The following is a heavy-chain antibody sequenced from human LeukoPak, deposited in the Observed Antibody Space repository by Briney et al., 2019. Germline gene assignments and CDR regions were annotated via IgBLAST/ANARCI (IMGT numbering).Heavy chain of an antibody. CDR3: AREDYYGSGSYV. Sequence: GGYLRLSCAASGFTFSSYGMSWVRQAPGKGLEWVSSISNSGGSTYHADSVKGRFTISRDNSKNTLYLQMNSLRAEDTAVYYCAREDYYGSGSYVWGQGTLVTVSS. V-gene: IGHV3-23*01. J-gene: IGHJ4*02. CDR2: ISNSGGST. D-gene: IGHD3-10*01. CDR1: GFTFSSYG.